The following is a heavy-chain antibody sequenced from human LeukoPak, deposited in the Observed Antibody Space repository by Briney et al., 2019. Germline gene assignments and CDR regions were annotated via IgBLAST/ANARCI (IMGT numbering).Heavy chain of an antibody. V-gene: IGHV3-23*01. CDR1: GFTFSSYA. Sequence: WGSLRLSCVASGFTFSSYAMSWVRQAPGKGLEWVSAISGSGGSTYYADSVKGRFTISRDNSKNTLYLQMNSLRAEDTAVYYCASSSGGYCSSTSCYNAYWGQGTLVTVSS. CDR2: ISGSGGST. J-gene: IGHJ4*02. CDR3: ASSSGGYCSSTSCYNAY. D-gene: IGHD2-2*02.